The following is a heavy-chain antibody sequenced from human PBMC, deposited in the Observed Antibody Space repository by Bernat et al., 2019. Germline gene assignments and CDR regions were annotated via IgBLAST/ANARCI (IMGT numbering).Heavy chain of an antibody. CDR1: GLTFNSSW. CDR3: ARDRAFKSFDY. J-gene: IGHJ4*02. CDR2: MNPDGSEQ. Sequence: EVQLVESGGGLVQPGGSLRLSCVVSGLTFNSSWMNWVRQAPGKGLEWVASMNPDGSEQWYVDSVKGRFTISRDNAKNSRSLQMNSLRAEDTAVFYCARDRAFKSFDYWGQGTLVTVSS. D-gene: IGHD3-3*02. V-gene: IGHV3-7*01.